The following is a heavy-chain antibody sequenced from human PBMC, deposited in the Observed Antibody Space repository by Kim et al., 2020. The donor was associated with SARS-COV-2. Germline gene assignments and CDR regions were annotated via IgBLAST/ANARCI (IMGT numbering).Heavy chain of an antibody. V-gene: IGHV3-30-3*01. CDR3: ARDSRVNTGYFWSGYYEYYYYYGMDV. CDR2: ISYDGSNK. Sequence: GGSLRLSCAASGFTFSSYAMHWVRQAPGKGLEWVAVISYDGSNKYYADSVKGRFTISRDNSKNTLYLQMNSLRAEDTAVYYCARDSRVNTGYFWSGYYEYYYYYGMDVWGQGTTVTVSS. CDR1: GFTFSSYA. J-gene: IGHJ6*02. D-gene: IGHD3-3*01.